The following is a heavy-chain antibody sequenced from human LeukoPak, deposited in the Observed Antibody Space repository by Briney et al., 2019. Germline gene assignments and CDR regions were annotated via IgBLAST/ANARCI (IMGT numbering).Heavy chain of an antibody. Sequence: SETLSLTCTVSGGSISSSSYYWGWIRQPPGKGLEWIGSIYYSGSTYYNPSLKSRVTISVDTSKNQFSLKLSSVTAADTAVYYCARERSEWEPLGAFDIWGQGTMVTVSS. J-gene: IGHJ3*02. CDR3: ARERSEWEPLGAFDI. CDR1: GGSISSSSYY. D-gene: IGHD1-26*01. CDR2: IYYSGST. V-gene: IGHV4-39*07.